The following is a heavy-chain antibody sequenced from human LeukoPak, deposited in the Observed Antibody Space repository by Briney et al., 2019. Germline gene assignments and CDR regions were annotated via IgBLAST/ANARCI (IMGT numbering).Heavy chain of an antibody. CDR1: GFTFSNYW. CDR3: AGVSSGSYFGYYCYYMDV. J-gene: IGHJ6*03. V-gene: IGHV3-74*01. D-gene: IGHD1-26*01. CDR2: INSDGSST. Sequence: GGSLRLSCAASGFTFSNYWMHWVRHAPGKGLVWVSRINSDGSSTSYADSVKGRFTISRDDAKNTLYLQMNSLRAEDTAVYYCAGVSSGSYFGYYCYYMDVWGKGTTVTVSS.